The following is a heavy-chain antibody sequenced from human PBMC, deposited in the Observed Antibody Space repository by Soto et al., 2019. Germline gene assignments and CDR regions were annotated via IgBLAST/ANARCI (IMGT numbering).Heavy chain of an antibody. Sequence: EVQLVESGGGLVKPGGSLRLSCAASGFTFSSYSMNWVRQSPGEGLEWVSSISSTSSYIYYADSVKGRFTISRDNAKNSLYLQMNSLRAEDTAVYYCARLRTTSGIFCYYYMDVWGKGPAVTVSS. CDR1: GFTFSSYS. CDR2: ISSTSSYI. D-gene: IGHD2-21*01. J-gene: IGHJ6*03. V-gene: IGHV3-21*01. CDR3: ARLRTTSGIFCYYYMDV.